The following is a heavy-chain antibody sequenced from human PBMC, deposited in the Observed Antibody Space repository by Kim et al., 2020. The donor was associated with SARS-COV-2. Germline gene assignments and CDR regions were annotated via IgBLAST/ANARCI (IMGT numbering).Heavy chain of an antibody. V-gene: IGHV1-69*13. CDR3: ARDRYREIAAVNWFDP. Sequence: SVKVSCKASGGTFSSYAISWVRQAPGQGLEWMGGIIPIFGTANYAQKFQGRVTITADESTSTAYMELSSLRSEDTAVYYCARDRYREIAAVNWFDPWGQGTLVTVSS. CDR2: IIPIFGTA. D-gene: IGHD6-13*01. J-gene: IGHJ5*02. CDR1: GGTFSSYA.